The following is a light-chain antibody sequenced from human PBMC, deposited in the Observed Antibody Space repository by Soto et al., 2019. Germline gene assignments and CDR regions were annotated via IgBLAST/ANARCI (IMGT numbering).Light chain of an antibody. CDR2: NVS. J-gene: IGLJ1*01. CDR3: SSYTSSFTYV. CDR1: SSDVGGYNC. V-gene: IGLV2-14*01. Sequence: QSALTQPASVSGSPGQSITISCTGTSSDVGGYNCVSWYQQHPGEAPKLMIYNVSNRPSEISHRFSGSKSGNTASLTISGLQAEDEADYYCSSYTSSFTYVFGTGTKLTVL.